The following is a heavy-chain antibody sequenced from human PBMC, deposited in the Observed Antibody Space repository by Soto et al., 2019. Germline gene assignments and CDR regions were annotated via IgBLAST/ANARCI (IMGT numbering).Heavy chain of an antibody. Sequence: DVQLLESGGGLAQPGGSLRLSCEASGFIFSHYAMTWVRQAPGKGLEWVSTVAYNGDPYSPDSVKGRFTISRDNSRNTVTLQRTSLRAEDTAVYFCAKTRGTTVPSGTRTFDYWGQGTLVTVSS. J-gene: IGHJ4*02. D-gene: IGHD1-1*01. CDR2: VAYNGDP. CDR3: AKTRGTTVPSGTRTFDY. V-gene: IGHV3-23*01. CDR1: GFIFSHYA.